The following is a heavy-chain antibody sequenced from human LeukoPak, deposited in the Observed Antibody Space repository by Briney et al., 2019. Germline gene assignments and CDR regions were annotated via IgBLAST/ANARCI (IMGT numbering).Heavy chain of an antibody. CDR3: ARYAQEYSSSWVDY. Sequence: PSETLSLTCAVYGGSFSGYYWSWIRQPPGKGLEWIGEINHSGSTNYNPSLKSRVTISVDTSKNQFSLKLSSVTAADTAVYYCARYAQEYSSSWVDYWGQGTLVTVSS. CDR1: GGSFSGYY. CDR2: INHSGST. J-gene: IGHJ4*02. V-gene: IGHV4-34*01. D-gene: IGHD6-13*01.